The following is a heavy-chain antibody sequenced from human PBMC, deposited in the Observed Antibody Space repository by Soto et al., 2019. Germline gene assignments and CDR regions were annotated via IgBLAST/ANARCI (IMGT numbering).Heavy chain of an antibody. Sequence: SETLSLTCTVSGGSISSYYWSWIRQPAGKGLEWIGRIYTRGSTNYNPSLKSRVTMSVDTSKNQFSLKLSSVTAADTAEYYGARDSDSSGYYFDYWGQGTLVTVSS. CDR3: ARDSDSSGYYFDY. CDR2: IYTRGST. CDR1: GGSISSYY. V-gene: IGHV4-4*07. D-gene: IGHD3-22*01. J-gene: IGHJ4*02.